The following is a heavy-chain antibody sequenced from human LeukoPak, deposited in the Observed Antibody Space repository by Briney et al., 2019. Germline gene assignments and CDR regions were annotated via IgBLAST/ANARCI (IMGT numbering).Heavy chain of an antibody. D-gene: IGHD4-11*01. CDR2: IDSVGSNT. CDR1: GFTLSSYW. V-gene: IGHV3-74*01. Sequence: PGGSLRLSCAASGFTLSSYWMHWVRRVPGTGLVWVSSIDSVGSNTNYADSVKGRFTISRDNAKNTVYLQINSLRAEDTAVYYCARGRATTVSFYYYYMDVWGKGTTVTVS. CDR3: ARGRATTVSFYYYYMDV. J-gene: IGHJ6*03.